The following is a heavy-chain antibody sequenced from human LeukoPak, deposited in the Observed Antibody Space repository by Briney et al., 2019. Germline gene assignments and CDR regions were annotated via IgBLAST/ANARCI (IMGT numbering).Heavy chain of an antibody. CDR1: VGSISSSSYY. D-gene: IGHD2-2*01. CDR2: IYYSGST. CDR3: ATSRQLLDNWFDP. Sequence: SETLSLTCTVSVGSISSSSYYWVWIRQPPGKGLEWIGSIYYSGSTYYNPSLKSRVTISLDTSKNQFSLKLSSVTAADTAVYYCATSRQLLDNWFDPWGQGTLVTVSS. V-gene: IGHV4-39*01. J-gene: IGHJ5*02.